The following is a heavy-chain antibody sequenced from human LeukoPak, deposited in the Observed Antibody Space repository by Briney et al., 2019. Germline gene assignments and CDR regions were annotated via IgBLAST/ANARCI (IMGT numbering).Heavy chain of an antibody. CDR3: ARALVVVAASWFDP. V-gene: IGHV3-7*05. CDR1: GFTFSRYW. CDR2: INQDGSEK. D-gene: IGHD2-15*01. J-gene: IGHJ5*02. Sequence: GVSLRLSCAASGFTFSRYWMSWVRQAPGKGLEWVASINQDGSEKHYVDSVKGRFTISRDNAKNSLYLQMNSLRAEDTAVYYCARALVVVAASWFDPWGQGTLVTVSS.